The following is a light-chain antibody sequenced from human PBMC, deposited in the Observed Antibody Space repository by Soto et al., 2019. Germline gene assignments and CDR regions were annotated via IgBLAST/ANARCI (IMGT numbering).Light chain of an antibody. CDR3: QQYNSYSYT. J-gene: IGKJ2*01. Sequence: DIQMTQSRSTLSASVGDRVTITCRASQSISPWLAWYQQKPGKAPKLLIYRASSLESGVPSRFSGSGSGTVFTLTISSLQPDDFAAYYCQQYNSYSYTFGQGTKLEIK. V-gene: IGKV1-5*03. CDR2: RAS. CDR1: QSISPW.